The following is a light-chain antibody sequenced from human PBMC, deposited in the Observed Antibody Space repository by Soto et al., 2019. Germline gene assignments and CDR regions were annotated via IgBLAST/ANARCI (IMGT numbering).Light chain of an antibody. CDR1: SSDVGGYDY. CDR3: CSFAGDLYV. J-gene: IGLJ1*01. CDR2: DVH. V-gene: IGLV2-11*01. Sequence: QSALTQPRSVSASPGQSVAISCTGTSSDVGGYDYVSWYQQHPGKAPKLMIYDVHKRPSGVPDRFSGSKSGNTASLTISGLQAEDEADYYCCSFAGDLYVFGTGTKLTVL.